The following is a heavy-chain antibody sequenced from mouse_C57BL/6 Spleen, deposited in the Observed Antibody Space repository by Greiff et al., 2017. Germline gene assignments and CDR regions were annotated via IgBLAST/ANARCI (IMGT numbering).Heavy chain of an antibody. CDR3: ARASNYRYFDY. V-gene: IGHV5-17*01. CDR2: ISSGSSTI. D-gene: IGHD2-5*01. Sequence: EVKLMESGGGLVKPGGSLKLSCAASGFTFSDYGMHWVRQAPEKGLEWVAYISSGSSTIYYADTVKGRFTISRDNAKNTLFLQMTSLRSEDTAMYYCARASNYRYFDYWGQGTTLTVSS. J-gene: IGHJ2*01. CDR1: GFTFSDYG.